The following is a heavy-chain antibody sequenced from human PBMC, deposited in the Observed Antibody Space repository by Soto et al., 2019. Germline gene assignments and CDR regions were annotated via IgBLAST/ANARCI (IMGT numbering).Heavy chain of an antibody. V-gene: IGHV4-30-2*01. Sequence: PSETLSLTCAVSGGSISSGGYSLGWIRQPPGKGLEWIGDIYHSGSTYYNPSLKSRVTISVDRSKNQFSLQLSSVTAADTAVYYCARAGGLGAVAVDYWGQGTLVTVSS. CDR3: ARAGGLGAVAVDY. CDR2: IYHSGST. D-gene: IGHD6-19*01. CDR1: GGSISSGGYS. J-gene: IGHJ4*02.